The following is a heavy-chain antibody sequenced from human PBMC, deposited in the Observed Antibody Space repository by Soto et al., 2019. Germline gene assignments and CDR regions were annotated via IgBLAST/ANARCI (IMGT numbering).Heavy chain of an antibody. V-gene: IGHV3-30*18. Sequence: QVQLVESGGGVVQPGRSLRLSCAASGFTFSSYGMHWVRQAPGKGLEWVAVISYDGSNKYYADSVKGRFTISRDNSKNXXYRRMNSLRAEDTGGDYGAKDRGWLAERYDYGMDVWGQGTTVTVSS. CDR1: GFTFSSYG. J-gene: IGHJ6*02. CDR2: ISYDGSNK. D-gene: IGHD6-19*01. CDR3: AKDRGWLAERYDYGMDV.